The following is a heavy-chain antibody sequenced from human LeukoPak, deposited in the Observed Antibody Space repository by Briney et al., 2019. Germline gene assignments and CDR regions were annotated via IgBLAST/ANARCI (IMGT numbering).Heavy chain of an antibody. CDR3: AREGLYYYDSSGYYAHY. CDR1: GFTFSSYA. CDR2: ISVSGGST. Sequence: GGSLRLSCAASGFTFSSYAMSWVRQAPGKGLEWVSVISVSGGSTYYADSVKGRFTISRDNSKNTLYLQMNSLRAEDTAVYYCAREGLYYYDSSGYYAHYWGQGTLVTVSS. V-gene: IGHV3-23*01. D-gene: IGHD3-22*01. J-gene: IGHJ4*02.